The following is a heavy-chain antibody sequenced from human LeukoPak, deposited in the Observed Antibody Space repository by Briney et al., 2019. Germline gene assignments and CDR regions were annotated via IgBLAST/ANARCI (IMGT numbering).Heavy chain of an antibody. CDR2: ISAYNGNT. J-gene: IGHJ4*02. CDR1: GYTFTNYG. CDR3: ARDEDYGIFVNIDY. V-gene: IGHV1-18*01. Sequence: ASVKVSCKASGYTFTNYGISWVRQAPGQGLEWMGWISAYNGNTHYAQNLQGRVTMTTDTSTSTAYMELKSLRSDDTAVYYCARDEDYGIFVNIDYWGQGTLVTVSS. D-gene: IGHD4-17*01.